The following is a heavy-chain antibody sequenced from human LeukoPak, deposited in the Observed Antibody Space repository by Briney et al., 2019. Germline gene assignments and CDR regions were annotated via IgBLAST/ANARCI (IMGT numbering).Heavy chain of an antibody. CDR1: GFTFSSYE. Sequence: GGSLRLSCAASGFTFSSYEMNWVRQAPGKGLEWVSYISSSGSTIYYADSVKGRFTLSRDNSKNTLYLQMNSLRAEDTAVFYCAKGGARLHSYYFDYWGQGTLVTVSS. CDR3: AKGGARLHSYYFDY. J-gene: IGHJ4*02. V-gene: IGHV3-48*03. CDR2: ISSSGSTI. D-gene: IGHD1-26*01.